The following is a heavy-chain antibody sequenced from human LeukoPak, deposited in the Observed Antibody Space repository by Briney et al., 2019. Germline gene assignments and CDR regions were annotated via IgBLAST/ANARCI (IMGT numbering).Heavy chain of an antibody. D-gene: IGHD6-13*01. J-gene: IGHJ5*02. V-gene: IGHV4-34*01. Sequence: TLSXTCAVYGGSFSGYYWSLIRQPPGKGLEWIGEINHSGNTNYNPSLKSRVTISVDTSKNQFSLKLSSVTAADTAVYYCARAPPGAATGYWFDPWGQGTLVTVSS. CDR1: GGSFSGYY. CDR3: ARAPPGAATGYWFDP. CDR2: INHSGNT.